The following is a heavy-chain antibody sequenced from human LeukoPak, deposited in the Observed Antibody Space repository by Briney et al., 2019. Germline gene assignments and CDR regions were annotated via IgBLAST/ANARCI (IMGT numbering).Heavy chain of an antibody. J-gene: IGHJ3*02. D-gene: IGHD2-2*01. CDR1: GGSFSGYY. CDR3: ARVIVVVPAAYDAFDI. CDR2: INQSGST. V-gene: IGHV4-34*01. Sequence: TSETLSLTCAGYGGSFSGYYWSWIRQPPGKGLEWIWEINQSGSTNYNPSLKSRGTISVDTSKNQFSLKLSSVPAADTAVYYCARVIVVVPAAYDAFDIWGQGTMVTVPS.